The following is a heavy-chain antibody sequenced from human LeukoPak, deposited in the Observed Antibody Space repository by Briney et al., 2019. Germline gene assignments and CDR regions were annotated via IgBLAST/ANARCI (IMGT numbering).Heavy chain of an antibody. V-gene: IGHV3-21*01. CDR3: ANRISPGY. CDR2: ISSSSSYI. CDR1: GFTFSSYA. Sequence: GGSLRLSCAASGFTFSSYAMSWVRQAPGKGLEWVSSISSSSSYIYYADSVKGRFTISRDNAKNSLYLQMNSLRAEDTAVYYCANRISPGYWGQGTLVTVSS. J-gene: IGHJ4*02. D-gene: IGHD2/OR15-2a*01.